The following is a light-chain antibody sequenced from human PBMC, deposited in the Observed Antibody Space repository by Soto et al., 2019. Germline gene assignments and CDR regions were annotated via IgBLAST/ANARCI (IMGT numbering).Light chain of an antibody. J-gene: IGLJ2*01. Sequence: QSALTQPPSVSAAPGQNVTISCSGRNSNIGNNYVSWYQHLPGTPPKLLIYENNRRPSGIPAQFSGSKSDTSATLGITGLQPGDEAHYYCGTWDSGLSAVVFGGGTKVTVL. CDR3: GTWDSGLSAVV. CDR1: NSNIGNNY. V-gene: IGLV1-51*02. CDR2: ENN.